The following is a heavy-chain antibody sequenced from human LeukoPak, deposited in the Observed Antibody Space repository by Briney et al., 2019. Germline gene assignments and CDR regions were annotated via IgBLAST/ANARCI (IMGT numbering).Heavy chain of an antibody. CDR1: GFIFSSYG. V-gene: IGHV3-30*18. J-gene: IGHJ4*02. Sequence: PGRSLRLSCAASGFIFSSYGMHWVRQAPGKGLEWVAVISYDGSNKYYADSVKGRFTISRDNSKNTLYLQMNSLRAEDTAVYYCAKDRSVVPEYYFDYWGQGTLVTVSS. CDR3: AKDRSVVPEYYFDY. D-gene: IGHD2-2*01. CDR2: ISYDGSNK.